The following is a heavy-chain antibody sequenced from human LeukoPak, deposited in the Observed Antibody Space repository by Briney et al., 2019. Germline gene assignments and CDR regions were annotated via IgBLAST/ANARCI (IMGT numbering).Heavy chain of an antibody. Sequence: SETLSLTCTVSGGSISGCFWSWIRQPPGKGPEWIGSIYSTGTTNYSPSLSSRVTISVDTSKNQLSLNLRFVTATDTAVYHCARHNPPPTGFCSGTSCFMSGSQYFYMDVWGKGTSVTVS. CDR1: GGSISGCF. D-gene: IGHD2-2*01. J-gene: IGHJ6*03. V-gene: IGHV4-4*09. CDR3: ARHNPPPTGFCSGTSCFMSGSQYFYMDV. CDR2: IYSTGTT.